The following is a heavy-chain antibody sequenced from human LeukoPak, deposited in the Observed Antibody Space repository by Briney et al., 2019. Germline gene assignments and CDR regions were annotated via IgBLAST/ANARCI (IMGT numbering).Heavy chain of an antibody. V-gene: IGHV4-39*07. CDR3: ARDSVVVVPATGRSFWGTNWVGDNWFDP. J-gene: IGHJ5*02. CDR1: GGSISSSSYY. CDR2: IYYSGST. D-gene: IGHD2-15*01. Sequence: PSETLSLTCTVSGGSISSSSYYWGWIRQPPGKGLEWIGSIYYSGSTYYNPSLKSRVTISVDKSKNQFSLKLSSVTAADTAVYYCARDSVVVVPATGRSFWGTNWVGDNWFDPWGQGTLVTVSS.